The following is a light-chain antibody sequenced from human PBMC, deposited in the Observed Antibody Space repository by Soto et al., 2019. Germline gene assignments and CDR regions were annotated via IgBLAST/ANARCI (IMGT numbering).Light chain of an antibody. CDR2: GVN. J-gene: IGLJ1*01. V-gene: IGLV2-14*01. Sequence: QSALTQPASVSGSPGQSITISCTGSGRDIGAYDYVSWYQQHPGKAPKLLIYGVNNRPSGVSYRFSASKSAFTASLTISGLQAEDEAYYYCSSYTTSYFYVLGRGTKVT. CDR1: GRDIGAYDY. CDR3: SSYTTSYFYV.